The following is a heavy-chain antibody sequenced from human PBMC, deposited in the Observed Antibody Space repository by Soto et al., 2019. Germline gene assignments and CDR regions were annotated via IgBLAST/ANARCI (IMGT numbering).Heavy chain of an antibody. CDR3: AKMFLPGYYYYGMDV. V-gene: IGHV3-43D*04. Sequence: GGSLRLSCAASGFTFDDYAMHWVRQAPGKGLEWVSLISWDGGSTYYADSVKGRFTISRDNNKNSLYLQMNSLRAEDTALYYCAKMFLPGYYYYGMDVWGQGTTVTVSS. CDR2: ISWDGGST. D-gene: IGHD3-10*02. J-gene: IGHJ6*02. CDR1: GFTFDDYA.